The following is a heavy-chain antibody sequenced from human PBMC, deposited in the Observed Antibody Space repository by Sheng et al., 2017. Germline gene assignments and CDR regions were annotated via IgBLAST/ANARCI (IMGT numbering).Heavy chain of an antibody. V-gene: IGHV3-7*01. CDR2: VNPDGSDK. CDR3: VRNGGAFDY. Sequence: EVQLVESGGGLVQPGGSLRLSCAASGFSFSSHWMSWVRQAPGKGLEWVANVNPDGSDKKYVDSVKGRFAISRDNAKNSLYLQMNSLRAEDTAVYYCVRNGGAFDYWGQGNLVTVSS. J-gene: IGHJ4*02. CDR1: GFSFSSHW. D-gene: IGHD4-17*01.